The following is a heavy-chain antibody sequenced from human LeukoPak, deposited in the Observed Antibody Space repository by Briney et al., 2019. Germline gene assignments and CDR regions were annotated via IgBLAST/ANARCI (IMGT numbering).Heavy chain of an antibody. D-gene: IGHD3-16*01. CDR1: GFTFSTYW. J-gene: IGHJ3*02. CDR2: INSDGSYT. CDR3: ATALRGSGATSRNAFDI. V-gene: IGHV3-74*01. Sequence: PRGSLRLSCTASGFTFSTYWMHWVRQAPGKGLVWVSLINSDGSYTDFADSVKGRFTISRDNAQSTLYLQMNSLRVEDTAVYYCATALRGSGATSRNAFDIWGQGTVVSVSS.